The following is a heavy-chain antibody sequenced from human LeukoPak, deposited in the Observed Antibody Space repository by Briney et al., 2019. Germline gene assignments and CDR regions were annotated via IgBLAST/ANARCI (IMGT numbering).Heavy chain of an antibody. Sequence: SETLSLTCTVSGGSISSYYWSWIRQPAGKGLEWIGHIYTSGSTNYNPSLKSRVTMSVDTSKNQFSLKLSSVTAADTAVYYCARAGVLAYYYYAMDVRGQGTTVTVSS. D-gene: IGHD6-6*01. CDR1: GGSISSYY. J-gene: IGHJ6*02. V-gene: IGHV4-4*07. CDR2: IYTSGST. CDR3: ARAGVLAYYYYAMDV.